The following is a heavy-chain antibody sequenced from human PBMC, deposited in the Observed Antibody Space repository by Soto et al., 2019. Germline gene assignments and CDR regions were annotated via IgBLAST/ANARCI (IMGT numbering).Heavy chain of an antibody. D-gene: IGHD3-10*01. V-gene: IGHV3-30*18. CDR3: AKDFKVSGSHYGTLNYYYGMDV. Sequence: PRWSLRLSCSASVFTFSTYGMQWFRQAPGKGLEWVAVISYDGYLKYYVDAVKGRFTVARDNSKNTLFLEMNSLRVEDTAVYFCAKDFKVSGSHYGTLNYYYGMDVWGQGTTVTVSS. J-gene: IGHJ6*02. CDR2: ISYDGYLK. CDR1: VFTFSTYG.